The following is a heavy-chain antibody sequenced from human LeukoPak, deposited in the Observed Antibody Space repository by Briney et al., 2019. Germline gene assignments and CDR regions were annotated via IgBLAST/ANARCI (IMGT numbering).Heavy chain of an antibody. CDR2: INHSGST. J-gene: IGHJ4*02. Sequence: SETLSLTCAVYGGSFSGYYWGWIRQPPGKGLEWIGEINHSGSTNYNPSLKSRVTISVDTSKNQFSLKLSSVTAADTAVYYCASLVVVTAISKTYYFDYWGQGTLVTVSS. CDR1: GGSFSGYY. CDR3: ASLVVVTAISKTYYFDY. V-gene: IGHV4-34*01. D-gene: IGHD2-21*02.